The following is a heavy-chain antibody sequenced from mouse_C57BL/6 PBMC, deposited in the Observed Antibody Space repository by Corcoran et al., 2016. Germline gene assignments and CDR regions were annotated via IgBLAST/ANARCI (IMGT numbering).Heavy chain of an antibody. CDR2: IYPRSGNT. J-gene: IGHJ4*01. Sequence: QVQLQQSGAELARPGASVKLSCKASGYTFTSYGISWVKQRTGQGLEWIGEIYPRSGNTYYNEKFKGKATLTADKSSSTAYMELRSLTSEDSAVYFCARSARANYYGSSYAMDYWGQGTSVTVSS. D-gene: IGHD1-1*01. V-gene: IGHV1-81*01. CDR1: GYTFTSYG. CDR3: ARSARANYYGSSYAMDY.